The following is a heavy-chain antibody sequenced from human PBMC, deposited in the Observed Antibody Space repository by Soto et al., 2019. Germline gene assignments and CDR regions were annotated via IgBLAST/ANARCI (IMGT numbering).Heavy chain of an antibody. V-gene: IGHV3-23*01. J-gene: IGHJ4*02. CDR1: GFTFSSYA. Sequence: GGSLRLSCAASGFTFSSYAMSWVRQAPGKGLEWVSAISGSGGSTYYADSVKGRFTISRDNSKNTLYLQMNSLRAEDTAVYYCAKDGTFDWLFSNFDYWGQGTLVTVSS. CDR3: AKDGTFDWLFSNFDY. CDR2: ISGSGGST. D-gene: IGHD3-9*01.